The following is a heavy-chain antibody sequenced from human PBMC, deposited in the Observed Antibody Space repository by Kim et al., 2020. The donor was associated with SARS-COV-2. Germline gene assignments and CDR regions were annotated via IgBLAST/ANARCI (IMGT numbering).Heavy chain of an antibody. V-gene: IGHV3-30*04. CDR1: GFTFSSYA. CDR2: ISYDGSNK. J-gene: IGHJ6*02. D-gene: IGHD2-15*01. CDR3: ARARGGGYYYGMDV. Sequence: GGSLRLSCAASGFTFSSYAMHWVRQAPGKGLEGVAVISYDGSNKYYADSVKGRFTISRDNSKNTLYLQMNSLRAEDTAVYYCARARGGGYYYGMDVWGQGTTVTVSS.